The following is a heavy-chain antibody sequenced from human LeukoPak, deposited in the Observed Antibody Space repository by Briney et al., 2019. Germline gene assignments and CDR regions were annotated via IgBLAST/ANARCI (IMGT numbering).Heavy chain of an antibody. CDR3: AKSEGFDY. CDR1: GFTFSSYG. Sequence: GGSLRLSCAASGFTFSSYGMQWVRQAPGKGLEWMAFMRYDGRKRYYGDSVKGRLTISRDNSKNTLYLEMNSVRAEDTALYYCAKSEGFDYWGQGTLVTVSS. V-gene: IGHV3-30*02. J-gene: IGHJ4*02. CDR2: MRYDGRKR.